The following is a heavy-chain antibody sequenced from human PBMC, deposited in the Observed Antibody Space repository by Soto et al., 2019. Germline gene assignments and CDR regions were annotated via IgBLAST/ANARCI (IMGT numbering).Heavy chain of an antibody. CDR1: GYTFTGYY. J-gene: IGHJ5*02. D-gene: IGHD2-15*01. CDR2: INPNSGGT. V-gene: IGHV1-2*02. CDR3: ARELGGSWYNWFDP. Sequence: ASVKVSCKASGYTFTGYYMHWVRQAPGQGLEWMGWINPNSGGTNYAQKFQGRVTMTRDTSISTAYMELNSLRAEDTAIYYCARELGGSWYNWFDPWGQGTLVTVSS.